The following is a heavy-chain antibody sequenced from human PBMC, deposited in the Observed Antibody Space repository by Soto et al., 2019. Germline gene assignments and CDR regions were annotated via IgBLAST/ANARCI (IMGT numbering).Heavy chain of an antibody. J-gene: IGHJ4*02. CDR2: LTDTGGDT. CDR3: ARGSTDSYPGSRIFDF. D-gene: IGHD3-10*01. Sequence: LRLSCVASGIPFGSRAMSWVRQAPGEGLEWVSTLTDTGGDTKYADSVRGRFTMSRDNSKKTLYLQMNSLRVEDSALYYCARGSTDSYPGSRIFDFWGRGTLVTVSS. CDR1: GIPFGSRA. V-gene: IGHV3-23*01.